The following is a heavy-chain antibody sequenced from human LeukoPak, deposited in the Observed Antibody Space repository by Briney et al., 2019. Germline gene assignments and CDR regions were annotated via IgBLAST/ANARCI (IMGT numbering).Heavy chain of an antibody. J-gene: IGHJ4*02. D-gene: IGHD3-10*01. CDR1: GFTFSSYE. Sequence: GGSLRLSCAASGFTFSSYEMNWVRQAPGAGLGWGSYICSSGSTIYYADSVKGRFTISRDNAKNSLYLQMNSLRAEDTAVYYCARRAVTMVRGVILPYCDYWGQGTLVTVSS. V-gene: IGHV3-48*03. CDR3: ARRAVTMVRGVILPYCDY. CDR2: ICSSGSTI.